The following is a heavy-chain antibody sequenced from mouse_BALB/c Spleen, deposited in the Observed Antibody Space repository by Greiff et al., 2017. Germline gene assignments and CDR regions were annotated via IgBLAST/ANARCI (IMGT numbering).Heavy chain of an antibody. V-gene: IGHV5-6-5*01. CDR3: ARGGGYDDVYYYAMDY. J-gene: IGHJ4*01. Sequence: EVQGVESGGGLVKPGGSLKLSCAASGFTFSSYAMSWVRQTPEKRLEWVASISSGGSTYYPDSVKGRFTISRDNARNILYLQMSSLRSEDTAMYYCARGGGYDDVYYYAMDYWGQGTSVTVSS. CDR1: GFTFSSYA. CDR2: ISSGGST. D-gene: IGHD2-2*01.